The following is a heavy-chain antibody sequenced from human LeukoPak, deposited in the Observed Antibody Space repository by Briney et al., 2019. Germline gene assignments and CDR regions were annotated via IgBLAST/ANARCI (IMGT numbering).Heavy chain of an antibody. J-gene: IGHJ4*02. V-gene: IGHV4-39*01. D-gene: IGHD6-19*01. CDR1: GGSISSSSYY. CDR3: ARRRGSGSAGY. Sequence: SETLSLTCTVSGGSISSSSYYWGWIRQPPGKGLEWIGSIYYSGSTYYNPSLKSRVTISVDTSKNQFSLKLSSVTAADTAVYYCARRRGSGSAGYWGQGTLVTVSS. CDR2: IYYSGST.